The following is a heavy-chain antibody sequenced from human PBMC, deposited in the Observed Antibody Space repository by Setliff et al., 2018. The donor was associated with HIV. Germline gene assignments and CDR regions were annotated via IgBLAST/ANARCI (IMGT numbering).Heavy chain of an antibody. CDR2: INQSGST. V-gene: IGHV4-34*01. J-gene: IGHJ6*03. CDR1: GRSLSGYY. CDR3: ARGVNPTYYDFWSGNYMRKYYYYCMDV. D-gene: IGHD3-3*01. Sequence: SETLSLTCAAYGRSLSGYYWSWIRQPPGKGLEWIGEINQSGSTNYNPSLKSRVTISVDTSKNQFSLKLSSVTAADTAVYYCARGVNPTYYDFWSGNYMRKYYYYCMDVWGKGTTVTVSS.